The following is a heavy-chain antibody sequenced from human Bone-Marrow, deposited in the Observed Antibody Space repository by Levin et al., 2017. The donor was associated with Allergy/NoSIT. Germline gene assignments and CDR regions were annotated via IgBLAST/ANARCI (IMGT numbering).Heavy chain of an antibody. D-gene: IGHD3-9*01. V-gene: IGHV4-61*01. J-gene: IGHJ4*02. CDR2: ISSSGST. CDR3: ARDDYSDFTGWV. CDR1: GGSVSSETYY. Sequence: PSETLSLTCTVSGGSVSSETYYWSWIRQPPGKGLEWIGYISSSGSTSYNPSLMSRVTISVHTSKNQFSLKLTSVTPADTAVYYCARDDYSDFTGWVWGQGSLVTVSS.